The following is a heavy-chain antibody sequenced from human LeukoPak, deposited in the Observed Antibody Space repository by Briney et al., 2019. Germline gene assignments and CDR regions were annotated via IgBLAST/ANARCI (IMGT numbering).Heavy chain of an antibody. D-gene: IGHD6-13*01. Sequence: PSETLSLTCTVSGGSVSSGSYYWSWIRQPPGKGLEWIGYIYYSGSTNYNPSLKSRVTISVDTSKNQFSLKLSSVTAADTAVYYCARVCIAAAGDNWFDPWGQGTLVTVSS. CDR1: GGSVSSGSYY. V-gene: IGHV4-61*01. CDR3: ARVCIAAAGDNWFDP. J-gene: IGHJ5*02. CDR2: IYYSGST.